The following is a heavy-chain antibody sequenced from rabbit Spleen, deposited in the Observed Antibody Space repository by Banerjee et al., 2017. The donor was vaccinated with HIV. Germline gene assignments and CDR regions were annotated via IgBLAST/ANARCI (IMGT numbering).Heavy chain of an antibody. CDR3: ARYDNSIGDLDL. J-gene: IGHJ4*01. CDR2: IYGEVIGST. V-gene: IGHV1S40*01. Sequence: QSLEESGGDLVKPGGTLTLTCTASGFSFSTDYYVCWVRQAPGKGLESIACIYGEVIGSTYYATWAKGRFTISKTSSTTVTLQMNSLTAADTATYFCARYDNSIGDLDLWGPGTLVTVS. CDR1: GFSFSTDYY. D-gene: IGHD2-1*01.